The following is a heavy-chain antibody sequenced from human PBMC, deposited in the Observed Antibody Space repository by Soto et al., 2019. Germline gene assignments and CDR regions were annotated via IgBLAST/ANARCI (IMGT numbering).Heavy chain of an antibody. CDR3: ARWESSDWYLGI. CDR1: GFTFSGYW. D-gene: IGHD6-19*01. Sequence: GGSLRLSCAGSGFTFSGYWVTWVRQPPGKGLEWVASVNQDGTQKFYVDSVKGRFTISRDNAKNSLFLQMISLRAEDTAVYYCARWESSDWYLGIWGQGTLVTVSS. V-gene: IGHV3-7*03. CDR2: VNQDGTQK. J-gene: IGHJ4*02.